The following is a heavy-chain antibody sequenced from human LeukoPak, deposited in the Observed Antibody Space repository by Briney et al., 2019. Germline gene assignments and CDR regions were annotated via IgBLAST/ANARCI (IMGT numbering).Heavy chain of an antibody. J-gene: IGHJ3*02. CDR1: GYTFTSYG. V-gene: IGHV1-18*01. CDR2: ISAYNGST. D-gene: IGHD3-22*01. CDR3: ARMKRSGYYFGAFDI. Sequence: GASVKVSCKASGYTFTSYGISWVRQAPGQGLEWMGWISAYNGSTNYAQKLQGRVTMTTDTSTSTAYMELRSLRSDDTAVYYCARMKRSGYYFGAFDIWGQGTMVTVSS.